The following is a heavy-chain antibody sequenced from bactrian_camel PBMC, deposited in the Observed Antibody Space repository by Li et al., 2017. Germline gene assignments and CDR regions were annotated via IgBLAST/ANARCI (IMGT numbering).Heavy chain of an antibody. CDR3: AIFSRVIDGDDYYPSA. J-gene: IGHJ6*01. CDR1: GFTFSTYW. V-gene: IGHV3S1*01. CDR2: IDSAGDKI. D-gene: IGHD3*01. Sequence: HVQLVESGGGSVQPGGSLKLSCATSGFTFSTYWMYWVRQAPGKGPEWVSTIDSAGDKIYYADSVKGRFTISRDNAKNTLSLQLNSLKTEDTAMFYCAIFSRVIDGDDYYPSAWGQGTQVTVS.